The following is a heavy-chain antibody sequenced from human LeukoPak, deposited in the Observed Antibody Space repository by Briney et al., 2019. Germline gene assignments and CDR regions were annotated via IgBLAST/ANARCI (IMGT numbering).Heavy chain of an antibody. D-gene: IGHD3-10*01. V-gene: IGHV3-9*01. J-gene: IGHJ6*02. CDR1: GFSLDDHA. CDR3: AKDTEFGEPYHGMDV. Sequence: GGSLRLSCAVSGFSLDDHAMHWVRQAPGKGLEWVSGISWNGGSVDYAASVKGRFIISRDNAKKSLYLQMNSLRREDTALYYCAKDTEFGEPYHGMDVWGQGTTVTVSS. CDR2: ISWNGGSV.